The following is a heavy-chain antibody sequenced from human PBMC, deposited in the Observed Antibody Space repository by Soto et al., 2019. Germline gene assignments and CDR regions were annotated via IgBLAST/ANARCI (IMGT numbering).Heavy chain of an antibody. CDR3: AHRRGGSYYFDY. CDR2: IYWDDDK. V-gene: IGHV2-5*02. Sequence: QITLKESGPTLVKPTQTLTLTCTFSGFSLSTSGVGVGWIRQPPGKALEWLALIYWDDDKRYSPSLKSRLTIXKXXSKNQVVLTMTNMDPVDTATYYCAHRRGGSYYFDYWGQGTLVTVSS. CDR1: GFSLSTSGVG. D-gene: IGHD1-26*01. J-gene: IGHJ4*02.